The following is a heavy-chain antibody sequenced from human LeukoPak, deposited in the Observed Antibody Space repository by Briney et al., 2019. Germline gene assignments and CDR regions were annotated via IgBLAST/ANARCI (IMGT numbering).Heavy chain of an antibody. CDR2: IYYSGST. CDR1: GGSISSSFYY. CDR3: AREGGIVGATKGLDY. D-gene: IGHD1-26*01. Sequence: SETLSLTCTVSGGSISSSFYYWGWIRQPPGKGLEWIGSIYYSGSTYYNPSLKSRVTISVDTSKNQFSLKLSSVTAADTAVYYCAREGGIVGATKGLDYWGQGTLVTVSS. V-gene: IGHV4-39*01. J-gene: IGHJ4*02.